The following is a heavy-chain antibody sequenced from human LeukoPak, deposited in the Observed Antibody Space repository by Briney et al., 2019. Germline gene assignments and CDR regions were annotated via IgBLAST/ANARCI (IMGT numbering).Heavy chain of an antibody. J-gene: IGHJ6*02. Sequence: ETLSLTCTVSGGSISSYYWSWIRQPPGKGLEWVSAISGSGGSTYYADSVKGRFTISRDNSKNTLYLQMNSLRAEDTAVYYCAKSPWARQYYYGMDVWGQGTAVTVSS. D-gene: IGHD1-26*01. CDR2: ISGSGGST. CDR1: GGSISSYY. V-gene: IGHV3-23*01. CDR3: AKSPWARQYYYGMDV.